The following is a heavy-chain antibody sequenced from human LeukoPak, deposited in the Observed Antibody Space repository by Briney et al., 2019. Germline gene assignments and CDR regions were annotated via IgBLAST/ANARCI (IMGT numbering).Heavy chain of an antibody. V-gene: IGHV1-8*01. CDR1: GYTFTSYD. Sequence: ASVKVSCKASGYTFTSYDINWVRQATGQGLEWMGWMNPNSGNTGYAQKFQGRVTMTRDTSISTAYMELSRLRSDDTAVYYCARAHSSSWPMYYFDYWGQGTLVTVSS. CDR3: ARAHSSSWPMYYFDY. D-gene: IGHD6-13*01. CDR2: MNPNSGNT. J-gene: IGHJ4*02.